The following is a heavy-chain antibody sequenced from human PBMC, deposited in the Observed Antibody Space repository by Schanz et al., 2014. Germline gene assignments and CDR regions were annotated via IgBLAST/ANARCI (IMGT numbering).Heavy chain of an antibody. D-gene: IGHD5-18*01. J-gene: IGHJ4*02. CDR2: IHYDGTYK. CDR1: GCTFSNYG. V-gene: IGHV3-30*02. Sequence: VQVVESGGDLVQPGGSLRLSCAVSGCTFSNYGMGWVRQAPGKGLEWVAFIHYDGTYKYYADSVKGRFTISRDNSENTLYLQMISLRAEDTAVYYCAKLDGYAYGSMGQEYFDYWGQGTLVTVSS. CDR3: AKLDGYAYGSMGQEYFDY.